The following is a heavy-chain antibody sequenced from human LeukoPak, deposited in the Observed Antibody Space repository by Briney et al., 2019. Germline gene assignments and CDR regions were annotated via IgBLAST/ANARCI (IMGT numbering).Heavy chain of an antibody. Sequence: GRSLRLSCAASGFTFSSYAMHWVRQAPGKGLEWVAVISYDGSNKYYADSVKGRFTISRDNSKNTLYLQMNSLRAEDTAVYYCARGYPGIAAAAPYWGQGTLVTVSS. J-gene: IGHJ4*02. CDR2: ISYDGSNK. CDR3: ARGYPGIAAAAPY. CDR1: GFTFSSYA. D-gene: IGHD6-13*01. V-gene: IGHV3-30-3*01.